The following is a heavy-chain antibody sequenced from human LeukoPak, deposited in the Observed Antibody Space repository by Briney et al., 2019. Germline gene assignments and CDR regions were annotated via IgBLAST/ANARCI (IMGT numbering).Heavy chain of an antibody. Sequence: PGGSLRLSCSASGFTFSSYAMHWVRQAPGKGMEYVSAISGNGDSTYYADSVKGRFTISRDNSKNTLYLQMSSLRAEDTAVYYCVKDLNTAIAAAGTFDYWGQGTLVTVSS. CDR3: VKDLNTAIAAAGTFDY. CDR2: ISGNGDST. J-gene: IGHJ4*02. CDR1: GFTFSSYA. V-gene: IGHV3-64D*09. D-gene: IGHD6-13*01.